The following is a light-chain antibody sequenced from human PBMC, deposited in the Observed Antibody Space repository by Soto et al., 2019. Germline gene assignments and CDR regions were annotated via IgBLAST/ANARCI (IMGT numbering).Light chain of an antibody. Sequence: DIQMTQSPSSLSASVGDRVTITCRASQSISSYLNWYQQKPGKAPKLLIYAASSLQSGVPSRFSGSGSGPDFTLTISSLQPEDFATYYCQQSYSTLTFGPGTKVYIK. CDR2: AAS. V-gene: IGKV1-39*01. J-gene: IGKJ3*01. CDR1: QSISSY. CDR3: QQSYSTLT.